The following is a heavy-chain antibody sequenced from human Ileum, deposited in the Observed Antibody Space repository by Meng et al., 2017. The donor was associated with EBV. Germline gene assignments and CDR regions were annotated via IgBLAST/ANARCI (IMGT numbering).Heavy chain of an antibody. J-gene: IGHJ4*02. CDR3: ARAHPVVYFFDY. CDR2: IQHSGST. V-gene: IGHV4-30-2*01. D-gene: IGHD4-23*01. Sequence: QGQLQESGPGRVKPSGTLSLTCAVSGGSISSGGHSWSWIRQPPGRGLEWIGDIQHSGSTYYNPSLKSRVTISVDRSRNQFSLKLSSVTAADTAVYYCARAHPVVYFFDYWGQGTLVTVSS. CDR1: GGSISSGGHS.